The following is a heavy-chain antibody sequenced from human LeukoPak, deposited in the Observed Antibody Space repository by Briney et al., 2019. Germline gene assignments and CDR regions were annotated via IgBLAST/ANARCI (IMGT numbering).Heavy chain of an antibody. CDR1: GFTFSSYS. Sequence: GGSLRLSCAASGFTFSSYSMNWVRQAPGKGLEWVSSISSSSSYIYYADSVKGRFTISRDNSKNTLYLQMNSLRAEDTAVYYCAKGVTLTGYYTYFDYWGQGTLVTVSS. CDR2: ISSSSSYI. CDR3: AKGVTLTGYYTYFDY. V-gene: IGHV3-21*04. J-gene: IGHJ4*02. D-gene: IGHD3-9*01.